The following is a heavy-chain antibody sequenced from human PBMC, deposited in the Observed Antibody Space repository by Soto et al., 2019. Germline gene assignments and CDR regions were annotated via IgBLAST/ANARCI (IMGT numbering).Heavy chain of an antibody. CDR1: GASISSGSYY. V-gene: IGHV4-61*01. CDR2: ISNSGST. CDR3: ARGGDPSGYEDY. J-gene: IGHJ4*02. D-gene: IGHD5-12*01. Sequence: PSETLSLTCTVSGASISSGSYYWSWIRQLPGKGLEWIGYISNSGSTNYNPSLKSRVTISVDTSKNQFSLKLSSVTAADTAVYYCARGGDPSGYEDYWGQGTLVTVSS.